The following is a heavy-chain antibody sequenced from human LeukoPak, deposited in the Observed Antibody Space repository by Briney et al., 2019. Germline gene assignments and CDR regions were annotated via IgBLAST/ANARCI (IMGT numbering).Heavy chain of an antibody. CDR1: GFTVGSTY. CDR3: ARATLDN. Sequence: GGSLRLSCAASGFTVGSTYISWVRQAPGKGLEWVSVIYSGGSTKYADSVTARFTISRDNSKNTVYLQMNNLRAEDTAVYYCARATLDNWGQGTLVTVSS. CDR2: IYSGGST. V-gene: IGHV3-53*01. J-gene: IGHJ4*02.